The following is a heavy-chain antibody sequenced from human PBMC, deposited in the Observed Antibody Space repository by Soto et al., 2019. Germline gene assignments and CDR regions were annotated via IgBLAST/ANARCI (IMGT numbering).Heavy chain of an antibody. J-gene: IGHJ4*02. Sequence: EVQMLESGGGLVQPGGSLRLSCAASGFIFSDYAMSWVRQAPGKGLEWVAGMGGANGDTYYTESVRGWFTISRDNSKKTLYLQMSSLRADDSAVYFCARGSKDSYPGSRIFDFWGRGTLVTVSS. V-gene: IGHV3-23*01. CDR3: ARGSKDSYPGSRIFDF. CDR1: GFIFSDYA. CDR2: MGGANGDT. D-gene: IGHD3-10*01.